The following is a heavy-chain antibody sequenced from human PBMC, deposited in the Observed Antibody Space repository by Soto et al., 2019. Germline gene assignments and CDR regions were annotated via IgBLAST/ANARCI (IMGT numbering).Heavy chain of an antibody. Sequence: LRLSCAASGFTFSSYAMHWVRQAPGKGLEWVAFISYDSTKTYYADSVKGRFTISRDNSNSALYVQMNSLTGEDTAVYYCARTRSAWSDFHYYSLDVWGQGTTVTVSS. V-gene: IGHV3-30*14. CDR2: ISYDSTKT. J-gene: IGHJ6*02. CDR1: GFTFSSYA. D-gene: IGHD1-26*01. CDR3: ARTRSAWSDFHYYSLDV.